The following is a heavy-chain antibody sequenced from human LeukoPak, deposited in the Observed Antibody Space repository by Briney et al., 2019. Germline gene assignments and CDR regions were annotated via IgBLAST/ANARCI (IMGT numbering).Heavy chain of an antibody. J-gene: IGHJ4*02. D-gene: IGHD3-3*01. CDR1: GYTFTGYY. V-gene: IGHV1-2*02. CDR2: INPNSGGT. Sequence: GASVKVSCKASGYTFTGYYMHWVRQAPGQGRECMGWINPNSGGTNYAQKFQGRVTMTRDTSISTAYMELSRLRSDDTAVYYCARHNYYDFWSGYLGYWGQGTLVTVSS. CDR3: ARHNYYDFWSGYLGY.